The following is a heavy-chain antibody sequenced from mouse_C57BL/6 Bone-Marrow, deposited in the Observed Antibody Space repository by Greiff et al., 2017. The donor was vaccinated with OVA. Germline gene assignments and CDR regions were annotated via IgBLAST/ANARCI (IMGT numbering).Heavy chain of an antibody. CDR1: GFSLSTFGMG. D-gene: IGHD1-1*01. CDR2: IWWDDAK. Sequence: QVTLKVSGPGILQPSQSLSLTCSFSGFSLSTFGMGVGRIRQPSGKGLEWLVHIWWDDAKYYNPALKSRLTISKDTSKNQVFLKIANVDTAETATYDCARIGFITPWCAYWGQGTLVTVSA. CDR3: ARIGFITPWCAY. V-gene: IGHV8-8*01. J-gene: IGHJ3*01.